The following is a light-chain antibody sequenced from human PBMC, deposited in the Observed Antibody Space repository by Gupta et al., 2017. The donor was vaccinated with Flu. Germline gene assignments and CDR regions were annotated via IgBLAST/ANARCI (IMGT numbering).Light chain of an antibody. CDR2: GNS. Sequence: QSVLTQPPSVSGAPGQRVTIPCTGSSSNIGAGYDVHWYQQLPGTAPKLLIYGNSNRPSGVPDRFSGSKSGTSASLAITGLQAEDEADYYCQSYDSSLSAVFGGGTKLTVL. J-gene: IGLJ3*02. V-gene: IGLV1-40*01. CDR3: QSYDSSLSAV. CDR1: SSNIGAGYD.